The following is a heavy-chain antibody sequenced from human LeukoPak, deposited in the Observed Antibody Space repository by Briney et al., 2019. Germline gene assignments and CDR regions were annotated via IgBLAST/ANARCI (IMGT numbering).Heavy chain of an antibody. D-gene: IGHD5-18*01. CDR2: VYTSGST. CDR3: ARDRGGYSYAKDY. V-gene: IGHV4-4*07. J-gene: IGHJ4*02. Sequence: SETLSLTCTVSGGSISSYYWSWIRQPAGKRLEWIGRVYTSGSTNYNPSLKSRVTISLDTSKNQFSLKLSSMTAADTAVYYCARDRGGYSYAKDYWGQGTLVTVSS. CDR1: GGSISSYY.